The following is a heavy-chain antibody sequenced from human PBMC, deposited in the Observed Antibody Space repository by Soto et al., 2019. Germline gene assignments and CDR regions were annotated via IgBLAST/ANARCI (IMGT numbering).Heavy chain of an antibody. Sequence: QVQLVQSGAEEKKPGASVKDSCKASGYTFTGYAMHWVRQAPGQRLEWMGWINAGNGNTKYSQKFQGRVTITRDTSASTAYMELSSLRSEDTAVYDCARAVAVAADFDYWGQGTLVTVSS. CDR2: INAGNGNT. J-gene: IGHJ4*02. D-gene: IGHD6-19*01. V-gene: IGHV1-3*05. CDR3: ARAVAVAADFDY. CDR1: GYTFTGYA.